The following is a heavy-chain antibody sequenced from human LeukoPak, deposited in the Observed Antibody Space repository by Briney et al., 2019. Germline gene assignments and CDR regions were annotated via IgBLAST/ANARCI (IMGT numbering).Heavy chain of an antibody. CDR1: GYTFTGYY. Sequence: ASVKVPCMDSGYTFTGYYLHWVRQAPGKGLEWMGWINPYSGGTYYAQKFQGRVTMTRDTSISTAYMELSRLGSDDTAVYYCARVEYCSSTSCYGGFDYWGQGTLVTVSS. CDR2: INPYSGGT. J-gene: IGHJ4*02. D-gene: IGHD2-2*01. CDR3: ARVEYCSSTSCYGGFDY. V-gene: IGHV1-2*02.